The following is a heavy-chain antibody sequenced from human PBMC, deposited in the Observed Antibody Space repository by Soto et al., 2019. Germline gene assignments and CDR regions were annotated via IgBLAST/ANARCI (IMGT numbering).Heavy chain of an antibody. V-gene: IGHV3-9*01. CDR2: ISWNSGSI. CDR1: GFTFDDYA. D-gene: IGHD2-15*01. CDR3: AKEYCSGGSCYDMDWFDP. J-gene: IGHJ5*02. Sequence: GGSLRLSCAASGFTFDDYAMHWVRQAPGKGLEWVSGISWNSGSIGYADSVKGRFTISRDNAKNSLYLQMNSLRAEDTALYYCAKEYCSGGSCYDMDWFDPWGQGTLVTVSS.